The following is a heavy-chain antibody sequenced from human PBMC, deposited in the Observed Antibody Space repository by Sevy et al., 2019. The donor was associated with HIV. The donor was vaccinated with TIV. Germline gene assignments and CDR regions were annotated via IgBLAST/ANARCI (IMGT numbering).Heavy chain of an antibody. Sequence: GGSLRLSCAASGFTFDDYAMHWVRQAPGKGLEWVSGISWNSGSIGYADSVKGRFTISRDNAKNSLYLQMNSLRAEDTASYYCAKDINMAARHLNPGAFDIWGQGTMVTVSS. CDR2: ISWNSGSI. D-gene: IGHD6-6*01. CDR1: GFTFDDYA. J-gene: IGHJ3*02. CDR3: AKDINMAARHLNPGAFDI. V-gene: IGHV3-9*01.